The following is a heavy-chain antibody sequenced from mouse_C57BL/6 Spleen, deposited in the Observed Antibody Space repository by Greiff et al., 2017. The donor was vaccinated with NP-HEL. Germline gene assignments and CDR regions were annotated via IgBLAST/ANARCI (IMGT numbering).Heavy chain of an antibody. CDR1: GFTFSDYG. V-gene: IGHV5-17*01. D-gene: IGHD2-1*01. Sequence: EVKLQESGGGLVKPGGSLKLSCAASGFTFSDYGMHWVRQAPEKGLEWVAYISSGSSTIYYADTVKGRFTISRDNAKNTLFLQMTSLRSEDTAMYYCARGGNHYAMDYWGQGTSVTVSS. CDR3: ARGGNHYAMDY. CDR2: ISSGSSTI. J-gene: IGHJ4*01.